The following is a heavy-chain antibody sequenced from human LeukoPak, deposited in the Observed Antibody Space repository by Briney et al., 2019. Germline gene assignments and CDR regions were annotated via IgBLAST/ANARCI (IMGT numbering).Heavy chain of an antibody. CDR1: GGTFSSYA. CDR2: IIPILGIA. V-gene: IGHV1-69*04. J-gene: IGHJ6*02. D-gene: IGHD3-10*01. CDR3: ARDGNRESYYYGMDV. Sequence: GASVKVSCKASGGTFSSYAISWVRQAPGQGLEWMGRIIPILGIANYAQKFQGRVTLTADKSTSTAYMELSSLRSEDTAVYYCARDGNRESYYYGMDVWGQGTTVTVSS.